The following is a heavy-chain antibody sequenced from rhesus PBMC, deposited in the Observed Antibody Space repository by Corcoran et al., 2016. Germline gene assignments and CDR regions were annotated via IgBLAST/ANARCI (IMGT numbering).Heavy chain of an antibody. CDR2: IYGSSTST. V-gene: IGHV4S10*01. J-gene: IGHJ4*01. CDR3: ARTSIAAAGKDDY. D-gene: IGHD6-25*01. CDR1: GGSISDSYR. Sequence: QVQLQESGPGVVKPSETLSLTCAVSGGSISDSYRWSWFRQPPGKGLEWIGYIYGSSTSTTYNPYLKSRVTISKDTYKNQFSLKRSSVTAADTAVDYCARTSIAAAGKDDYWGQGVLVTVSS.